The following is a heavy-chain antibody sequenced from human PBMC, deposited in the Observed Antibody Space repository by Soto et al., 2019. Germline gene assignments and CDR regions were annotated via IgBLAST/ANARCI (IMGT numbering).Heavy chain of an antibody. CDR1: GYTFTGYY. J-gene: IGHJ4*02. V-gene: IGHV1-2*02. CDR2: INPNSGAT. D-gene: IGHD4-17*01. Sequence: QVQLVQSGAEVKKPGASVKVSCKASGYTFTGYYLHWVRQAPGQGLEWMAWINPNSGATNYAQRFQGSVTMTRDTSISTASMELSRLRSDDTAVYYCARFYGEYGGVDYWCQGTLVTVSS. CDR3: ARFYGEYGGVDY.